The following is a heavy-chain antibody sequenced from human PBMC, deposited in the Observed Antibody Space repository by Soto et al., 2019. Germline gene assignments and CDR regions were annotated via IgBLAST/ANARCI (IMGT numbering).Heavy chain of an antibody. CDR1: GFIFSSYA. CDR2: ISNTGGSI. J-gene: IGHJ4*02. V-gene: IGHV3-64D*08. Sequence: PGGSLRLSCSASGFIFSSYAMHWVRQAPGKGLEYVSAISNTGGSIFYTDSVKGRFTISRDNSKNTLYLQMSSLRVEDTAVYYCVKTTAQYYYDSWGQGTLVTVSS. CDR3: VKTTAQYYYDS.